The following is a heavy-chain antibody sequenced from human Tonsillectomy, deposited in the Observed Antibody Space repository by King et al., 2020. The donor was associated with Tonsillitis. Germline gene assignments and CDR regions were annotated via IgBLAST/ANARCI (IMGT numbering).Heavy chain of an antibody. J-gene: IGHJ5*02. CDR1: GDSISGHGYS. D-gene: IGHD6-13*01. CDR2: MYYNGKT. Sequence: QLQESGSGLVKPSQTLSLTCAVSGDSISGHGYSWSWIRQPPGKGLEWIGYMYYNGKTYYSPSLESRVTISVDRSKNQFSLKLGSVTAADTAVYYCARAMSAAPQRFDPGGQGTLVTVSS. V-gene: IGHV4-30-2*01. CDR3: ARAMSAAPQRFDP.